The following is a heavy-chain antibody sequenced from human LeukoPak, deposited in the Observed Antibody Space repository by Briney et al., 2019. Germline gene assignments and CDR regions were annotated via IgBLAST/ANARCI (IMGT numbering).Heavy chain of an antibody. V-gene: IGHV3-30-3*01. Sequence: GGSLRLSCAASGFTFSSYAMHWVRQAPGKGLEWVAVISYDGSNKYYADSVKGRFTISRDNSKNTLYLQMNSLRAEDTAVYYCARDLAAVIPDYYYYGMDVWGQGTTVTVSS. J-gene: IGHJ6*02. CDR3: ARDLAAVIPDYYYYGMDV. D-gene: IGHD6-13*01. CDR2: ISYDGSNK. CDR1: GFTFSSYA.